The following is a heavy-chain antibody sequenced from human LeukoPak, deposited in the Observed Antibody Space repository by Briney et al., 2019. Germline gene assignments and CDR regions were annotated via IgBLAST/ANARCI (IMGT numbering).Heavy chain of an antibody. Sequence: ASVKVSCKASGYTFTGYYMHWVRQAPGQGLEWMGWINPNSGGTNYAQKFQGRVTMTRDTSISTAYMELSGLRSDDTAVYYCARRWFGEYTYDYWGQGTLVTVSS. CDR3: ARRWFGEYTYDY. J-gene: IGHJ4*02. D-gene: IGHD3-10*01. CDR2: INPNSGGT. CDR1: GYTFTGYY. V-gene: IGHV1-2*02.